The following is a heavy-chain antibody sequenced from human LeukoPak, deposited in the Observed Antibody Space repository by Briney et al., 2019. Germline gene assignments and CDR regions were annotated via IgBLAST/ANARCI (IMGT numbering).Heavy chain of an antibody. CDR1: GFTFSSYA. Sequence: GGSLRLSCAASGFTFSSYAMHRVRQAPGKGLEWVAVISYDGSNKYYADSVKGRFTISRDNSKNTLYLQMNSLRAEDTAVYYCARDATRGGDNDYWGQGTRVIVSS. V-gene: IGHV3-30-3*01. CDR2: ISYDGSNK. D-gene: IGHD2-21*02. J-gene: IGHJ4*02. CDR3: ARDATRGGDNDY.